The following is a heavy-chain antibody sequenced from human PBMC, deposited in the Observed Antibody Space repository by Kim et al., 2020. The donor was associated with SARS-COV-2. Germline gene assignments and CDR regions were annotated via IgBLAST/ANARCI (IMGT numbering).Heavy chain of an antibody. V-gene: IGHV4-31*03. Sequence: SETLSLTCTVSGGSISSGGYYWSWIRQHPWKGLEWIGYIYYSGSTYYNPSLKSRVTISVDTSKNQFSLKLSSVTAADTAVYYCARERWSSGIWWFDPWGQGTLVTVSS. J-gene: IGHJ5*02. CDR2: IYYSGST. CDR3: ARERWSSGIWWFDP. D-gene: IGHD3-10*01. CDR1: GGSISSGGYY.